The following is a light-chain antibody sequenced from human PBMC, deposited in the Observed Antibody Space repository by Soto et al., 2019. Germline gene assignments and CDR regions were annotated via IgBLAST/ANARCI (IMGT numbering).Light chain of an antibody. Sequence: EIVMTQSPATLSVSPGETATLSCRASQSVSSNLAWYQQKPGQAPSLLIYGASTRATDIPPRFSGSGSGTEFTLTITSLQSEDFAVYYCQQYKNWPPLTFGGGTKVHIK. J-gene: IGKJ4*01. CDR1: QSVSSN. CDR2: GAS. V-gene: IGKV3-15*01. CDR3: QQYKNWPPLT.